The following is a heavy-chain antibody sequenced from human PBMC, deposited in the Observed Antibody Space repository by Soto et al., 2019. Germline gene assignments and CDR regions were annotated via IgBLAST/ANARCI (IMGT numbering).Heavy chain of an antibody. CDR2: ISGSGGST. Sequence: GGSLRLSCAASGFTFSSYAMSWVRQAPGKGLEWVSAISGSGGSTYYADSVKGRFTISRDNSKNTLYLQMNSLRAEDTAVYYCAKGGSNWLLLWDFDYWGQGTLVNSLL. V-gene: IGHV3-23*01. CDR3: AKGGSNWLLLWDFDY. J-gene: IGHJ4*02. CDR1: GFTFSSYA. D-gene: IGHD3-22*01.